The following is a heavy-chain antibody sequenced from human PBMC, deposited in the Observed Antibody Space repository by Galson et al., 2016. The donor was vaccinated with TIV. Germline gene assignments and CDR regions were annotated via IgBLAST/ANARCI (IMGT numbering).Heavy chain of an antibody. CDR3: ARVGLKYYYGLDV. CDR1: GASISNGDYS. Sequence: LSLTCTVSGASISNGDYSWSWLRQPPGKGPECIGYIYYSGNTNYQPSLASRVTISADRSKNQFSLKLRSVTAADTAVYYCARVGLKYYYGLDVWGQGTTVTVSS. J-gene: IGHJ6*02. V-gene: IGHV4-30-4*01. D-gene: IGHD3-16*01. CDR2: IYYSGNT.